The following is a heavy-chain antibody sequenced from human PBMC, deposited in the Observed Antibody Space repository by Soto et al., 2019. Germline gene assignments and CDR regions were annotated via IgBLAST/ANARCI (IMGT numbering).Heavy chain of an antibody. Sequence: SETLSLTCTVSGGSISSYYWSWIRQPPGKGLEWIGYVYYSGSTNYNPSLKSRVTISVDTSKNQFSLKLSSVTAADTAVYYCGRGGYSSSWSSHYYYDYWGQGTLVTVSS. J-gene: IGHJ4*02. V-gene: IGHV4-59*01. D-gene: IGHD6-13*01. CDR1: GGSISSYY. CDR2: VYYSGST. CDR3: GRGGYSSSWSSHYYYDY.